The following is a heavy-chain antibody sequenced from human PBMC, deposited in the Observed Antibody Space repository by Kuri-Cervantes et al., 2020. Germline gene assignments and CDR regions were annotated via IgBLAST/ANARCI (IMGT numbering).Heavy chain of an antibody. CDR3: AREKTKWASTIVYYFDY. Sequence: GESLKISCAASGFTFSSYGMHWVRQAPGKGLEWVAVIWYDGSNKYYADSVKGRFTISRDNAKNSLYLQMNSLRAEDTAVYYCAREKTKWASTIVYYFDYWGQGTLVTVSS. V-gene: IGHV3-33*01. CDR1: GFTFSSYG. J-gene: IGHJ4*02. CDR2: IWYDGSNK. D-gene: IGHD5/OR15-5a*01.